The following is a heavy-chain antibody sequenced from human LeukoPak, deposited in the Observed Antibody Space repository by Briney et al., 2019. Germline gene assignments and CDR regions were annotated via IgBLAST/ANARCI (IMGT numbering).Heavy chain of an antibody. CDR3: ASGSLSPADAFDI. CDR1: GGSISSYY. J-gene: IGHJ3*02. CDR2: IYYSGST. Sequence: PSETLSLTCTVSGGSISSYYWSWIRQPPGKGLEWIGYIYYSGSTNYNPSLKSRVTISVDTSKNQFSLKLSSVTAADTAMYYCASGSLSPADAFDIWGQGTMVTVSS. V-gene: IGHV4-59*01.